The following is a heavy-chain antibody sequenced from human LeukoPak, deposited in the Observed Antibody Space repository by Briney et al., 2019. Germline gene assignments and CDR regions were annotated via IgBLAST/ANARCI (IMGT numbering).Heavy chain of an antibody. CDR2: IYQSGTT. V-gene: IGHV4-38-2*02. D-gene: IGHD3-9*01. CDR3: ARELRYFDY. Sequence: PSETLSLTCTVSGYSISSNYDGTCIRQPPGEGLECIGIIYQSGTTYYNPSLNSRVPISIHTPNNQFSLKPSSETPAPTLAYHCARELRYFDYWGQGTLVTVSS. J-gene: IGHJ4*02. CDR1: GYSISSNYD.